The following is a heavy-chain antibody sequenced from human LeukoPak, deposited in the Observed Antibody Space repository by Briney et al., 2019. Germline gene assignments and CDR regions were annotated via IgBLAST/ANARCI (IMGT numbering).Heavy chain of an antibody. CDR1: GGSISSSNYY. CDR2: IYYTGST. V-gene: IGHV4-39*07. Sequence: SETLSLTCTVSGGSISSSNYYWGWLRQPPGTGLEWVGTIYYTGSTNYNPSLKSRVTISVDTSKNQFSLKLSSVTAADTAVYYCARRYGSGSSGTFDYWGQGTLVTVSS. CDR3: ARRYGSGSSGTFDY. D-gene: IGHD3-10*01. J-gene: IGHJ4*02.